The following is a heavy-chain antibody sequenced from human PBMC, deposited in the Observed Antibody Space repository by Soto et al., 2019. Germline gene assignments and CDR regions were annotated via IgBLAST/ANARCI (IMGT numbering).Heavy chain of an antibody. Sequence: PSETLSLTCTASGGSISLYYWSWLRQSPGKGLEWIGFIHYSGSTNYNPSLKSRVTISVDTSKNQFSLRLNSLTPADTAVYFCTREWSHAFDIWGPGTMVTVSS. J-gene: IGHJ3*02. D-gene: IGHD3-3*01. CDR1: GGSISLYY. CDR2: IHYSGST. V-gene: IGHV4-59*01. CDR3: TREWSHAFDI.